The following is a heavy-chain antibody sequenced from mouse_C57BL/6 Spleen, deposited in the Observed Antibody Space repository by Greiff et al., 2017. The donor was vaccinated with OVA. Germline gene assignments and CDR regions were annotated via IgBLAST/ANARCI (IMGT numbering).Heavy chain of an antibody. Sequence: QVQLQQPGAELVMPGASVKLSCKASGYTFTSSWMHWVKQRPGQGLEWIGEIDPSDSYTNYNQKFKGKSTLTVDKSSSTAYMQLSSLTSEDSAVYYCARPIYDGYYGGFAYWGQGTLVTVSA. J-gene: IGHJ3*01. CDR2: IDPSDSYT. V-gene: IGHV1-69*01. CDR3: ARPIYDGYYGGFAY. D-gene: IGHD2-3*01. CDR1: GYTFTSSW.